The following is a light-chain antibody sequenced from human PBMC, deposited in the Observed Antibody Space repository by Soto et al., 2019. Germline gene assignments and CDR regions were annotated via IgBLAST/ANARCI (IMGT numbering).Light chain of an antibody. J-gene: IGKJ4*01. CDR3: QQYDSAPLT. Sequence: EIVLTQSPGTLSLSPGEKATLSCMTSQSLSRNFLAWYQQKPGQAPRLLIYGASSGATGIPDRFGGSGSGTDFTLTISRLEPEDFAVYSCQQYDSAPLTVGGGTEVESK. CDR2: GAS. CDR1: QSLSRNF. V-gene: IGKV3-20*01.